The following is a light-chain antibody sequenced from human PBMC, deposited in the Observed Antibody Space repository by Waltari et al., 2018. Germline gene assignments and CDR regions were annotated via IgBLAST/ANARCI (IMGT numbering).Light chain of an antibody. CDR2: DVS. J-gene: IGLJ3*02. V-gene: IGLV2-14*01. Sequence: QSALTQPASVSGSPGRSTTVSCTGASSYVGGYNYISWYQQHPGKAPKLMIYDVSKLPSGVSSRFSGSKSGNTASLSISGLEAEDEADYYCSSYPSSSTWVFGGGTQVTVL. CDR1: SSYVGGYNY. CDR3: SSYPSSSTWV.